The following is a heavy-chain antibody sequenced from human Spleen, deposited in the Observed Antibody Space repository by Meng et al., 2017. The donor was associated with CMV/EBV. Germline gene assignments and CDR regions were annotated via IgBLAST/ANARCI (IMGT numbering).Heavy chain of an antibody. D-gene: IGHD1-26*01. Sequence: GESLKISCKASGYIFGNYGISWVRQAPGQGLEWMGWISGYDGDTKYAQKFQNRVTMTTDTPTSTGYMVLRSLTSDDTAMYYCARARSGSFLSYLDYWGQGTLVTVSS. J-gene: IGHJ4*02. CDR1: GYIFGNYG. CDR2: ISGYDGDT. CDR3: ARARSGSFLSYLDY. V-gene: IGHV1-18*01.